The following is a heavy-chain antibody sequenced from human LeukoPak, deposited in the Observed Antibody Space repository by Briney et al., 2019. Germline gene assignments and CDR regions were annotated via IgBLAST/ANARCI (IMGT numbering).Heavy chain of an antibody. V-gene: IGHV4-4*07. D-gene: IGHD1-20*01. Sequence: SETLSLTCTVSGGSISSYYWSWIRQPAGKGLEWIGRIYTSGSTDYNPSLKSRVTMSVDTSKNQFSLKLSSVTAADTAVYYCARVEYNWNDVASLDYWGQGTLVTVSS. CDR1: GGSISSYY. CDR2: IYTSGST. J-gene: IGHJ4*02. CDR3: ARVEYNWNDVASLDY.